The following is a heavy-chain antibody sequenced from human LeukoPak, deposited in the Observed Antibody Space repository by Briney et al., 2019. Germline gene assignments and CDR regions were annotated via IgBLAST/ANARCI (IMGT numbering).Heavy chain of an antibody. V-gene: IGHV1-2*02. CDR1: GYTFTGYY. J-gene: IGHJ4*02. Sequence: ASVNVSCKASGYTFTGYYMYWVRQAPGQGLDWMGFINPNTCGTIYAQKFQARVTMTRDTAISTAYIELRGLISDDTAVYYCARRYDFWSGYPTAFDYWGQGT. CDR3: ARRYDFWSGYPTAFDY. CDR2: INPNTCGT. D-gene: IGHD3-3*01.